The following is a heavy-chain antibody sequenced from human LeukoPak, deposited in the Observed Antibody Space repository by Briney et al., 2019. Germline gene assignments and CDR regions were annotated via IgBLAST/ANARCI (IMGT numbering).Heavy chain of an antibody. CDR1: GGSFSGYY. Sequence: SETLSPTCAVYGGSFSGYYWSWIRQPPGKGLEWIGEINHSGSTNYNPSLKSRVTISVDTSKNQFSLKLSSVTAADTAVYYCARHRFRGSGSYYRRDWFDPWGQGTLVTVSS. CDR3: ARHRFRGSGSYYRRDWFDP. D-gene: IGHD3-10*01. V-gene: IGHV4-34*01. CDR2: INHSGST. J-gene: IGHJ5*02.